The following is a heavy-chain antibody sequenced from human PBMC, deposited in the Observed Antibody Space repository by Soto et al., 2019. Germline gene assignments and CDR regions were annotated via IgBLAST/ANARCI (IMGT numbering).Heavy chain of an antibody. CDR2: ISYDGSNK. V-gene: IGHV3-30*18. CDR3: AKDRIGGYDFWSGYYLFDY. D-gene: IGHD3-3*01. J-gene: IGHJ4*02. Sequence: QVQLVESGGGVVQPGRSLRLSCAASGFTFSSYGMHWVRQAPGKGLEWVAVISYDGSNKYYADSVKGRFTISRDNSKNTLYLQMNSLRAEDKAVYYCAKDRIGGYDFWSGYYLFDYWGQGTLVTVSS. CDR1: GFTFSSYG.